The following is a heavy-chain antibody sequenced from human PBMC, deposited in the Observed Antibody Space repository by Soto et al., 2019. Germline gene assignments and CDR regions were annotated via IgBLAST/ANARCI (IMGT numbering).Heavy chain of an antibody. CDR1: GFTFDSYS. D-gene: IGHD4-17*01. Sequence: EVQLVESGGGLVQPGGSLRLSCAASGFTFDSYSMNWVRQAPGKGLEWVAYISSSMTTKYYADSVKGRFTISRDNAKNSLFLKRNGRRAGDRAVYYCGRFPAYGDTHFDYGAQGTLVTVSS. CDR2: ISSSMTTK. J-gene: IGHJ4*02. CDR3: GRFPAYGDTHFDY. V-gene: IGHV3-48*01.